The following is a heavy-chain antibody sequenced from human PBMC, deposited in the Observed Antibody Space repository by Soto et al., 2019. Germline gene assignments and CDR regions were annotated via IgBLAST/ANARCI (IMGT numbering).Heavy chain of an antibody. CDR1: GYTFTSYG. V-gene: IGHV1-18*04. Sequence: QVQLVQSGAEVKKPGASVKVSCKASGYTFTSYGISWVRQAPGQGLEWMGWISAYNGNTNYAQKLQGRVTMTTDTSMSTAYMELRSLRSDDTAVYYCARDLGIVVVPAAIRDYYYGMDVWGQGTTVTVSS. CDR2: ISAYNGNT. J-gene: IGHJ6*02. CDR3: ARDLGIVVVPAAIRDYYYGMDV. D-gene: IGHD2-2*02.